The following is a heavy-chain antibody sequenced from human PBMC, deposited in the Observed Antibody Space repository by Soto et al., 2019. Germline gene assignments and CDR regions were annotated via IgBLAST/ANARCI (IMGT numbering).Heavy chain of an antibody. V-gene: IGHV4-31*03. J-gene: IGHJ5*02. CDR1: GGSISSGGYY. CDR2: IYYSGST. CDR3: ARAEGYFDWLPENWFDP. Sequence: NPSETLSLTCTVSGGSISSGGYYWSWIRQHPGKGLEWIGYIYYSGSTYYNPSLKSRVTISVDTSKNQFSLKLSSVTAADTAVYYCARAEGYFDWLPENWFDPWGQGTLVTSPQ. D-gene: IGHD3-9*01.